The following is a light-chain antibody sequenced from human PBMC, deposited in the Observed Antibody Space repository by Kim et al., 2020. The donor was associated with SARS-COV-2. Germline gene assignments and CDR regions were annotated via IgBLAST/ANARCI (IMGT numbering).Light chain of an antibody. CDR1: SSDVGSYNL. J-gene: IGLJ2*01. CDR3: CSYAGSSTLV. CDR2: EVS. Sequence: GQSITISCTGTSSDVGSYNLVSWYQQHPGKAPKLMIYEVSKRLSGVSNRFSGSKSGNTASLTISGLQAGDEADYYCCSYAGSSTLVFGGGTQLTVL. V-gene: IGLV2-23*02.